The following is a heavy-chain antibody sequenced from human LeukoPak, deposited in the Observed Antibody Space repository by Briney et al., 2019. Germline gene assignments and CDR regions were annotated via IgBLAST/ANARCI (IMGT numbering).Heavy chain of an antibody. CDR1: GYTFTSYA. D-gene: IGHD3-9*01. J-gene: IGHJ6*02. Sequence: GASVKVSCKASGYTFTSYAMNWVRQAPGQGLEWMGWINTNTGNPTYAQGFTGRFVFSLDTSVSTAYLQISSLKAEDTAVYYCASEYLTKLGYYYYGMDVWGQGTTVTVSS. CDR3: ASEYLTKLGYYYYGMDV. V-gene: IGHV7-4-1*02. CDR2: INTNTGNP.